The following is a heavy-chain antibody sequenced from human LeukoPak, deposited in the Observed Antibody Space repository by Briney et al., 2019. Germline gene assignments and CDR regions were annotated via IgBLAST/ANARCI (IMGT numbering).Heavy chain of an antibody. CDR3: AKDITMIVVVIDY. J-gene: IGHJ4*02. CDR1: GFTFSSYA. D-gene: IGHD3-22*01. CDR2: ISGSGGST. V-gene: IGHV3-23*01. Sequence: GGSLRLSRAASGFTFSSYAMSWVRQAPGKGLEWVSAISGSGGSTYYADSVKGRFTISRDNSKNTLYLQMNSLRAEDTAVYYCAKDITMIVVVIDYWGQGTLVTVSS.